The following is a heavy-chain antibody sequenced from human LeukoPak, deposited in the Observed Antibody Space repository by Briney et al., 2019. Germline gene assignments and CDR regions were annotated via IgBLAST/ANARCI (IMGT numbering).Heavy chain of an antibody. V-gene: IGHV3-48*03. Sequence: GGSLRLSCAASGFTFSSYEMNWVRQAPGQGLEWVAYISSTGNTVHYAGSVKGRFTISRDNAKNSLYLQMNRLRAEDTAVYCCTKETPQMDVWGKGTTVSVSS. CDR3: TKETPQMDV. CDR1: GFTFSSYE. J-gene: IGHJ6*04. CDR2: ISSTGNTV. D-gene: IGHD2-15*01.